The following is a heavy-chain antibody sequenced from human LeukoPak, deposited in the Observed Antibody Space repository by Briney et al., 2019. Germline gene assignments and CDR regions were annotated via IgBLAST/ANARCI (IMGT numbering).Heavy chain of an antibody. CDR1: GYTFTSYG. J-gene: IGHJ4*02. V-gene: IGHV1-18*01. CDR3: ARVLVGSRYYDFWSGYYHFDY. CDR2: ISAYKGNT. D-gene: IGHD3-3*01. Sequence: ASVKVSCKASGYTFTSYGISWVRQAPGQGLEWMGWISAYKGNTNYAQKLQGRVTMTTDTSTSIAYMELRSLRSDDAAVYYCARVLVGSRYYDFWSGYYHFDYWGQGTLVTVSS.